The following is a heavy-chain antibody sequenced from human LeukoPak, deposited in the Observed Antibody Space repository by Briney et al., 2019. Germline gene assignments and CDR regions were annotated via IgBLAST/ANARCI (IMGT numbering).Heavy chain of an antibody. J-gene: IGHJ6*02. CDR3: ARVGVDPDYYGMDV. CDR1: GFTSSSYA. CDR2: ISYDGSNK. D-gene: IGHD3-10*01. V-gene: IGHV3-30-3*01. Sequence: AGGSLRLSCAASGFTSSSYAMHWVRQAPGKGLEWVAVISYDGSNKYYADSVKGRFTISRDSSKNTLYLQMNSLRAEDTAVYYCARVGVDPDYYGMDVWGQGTTVTVSS.